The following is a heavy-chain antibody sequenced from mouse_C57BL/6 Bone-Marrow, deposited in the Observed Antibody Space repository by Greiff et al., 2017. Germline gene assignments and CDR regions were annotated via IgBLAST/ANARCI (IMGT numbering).Heavy chain of an antibody. V-gene: IGHV1-69*01. Sequence: QVQLQQPGAELVMPGASVKLSCKASGYTFTSYWMHWVKQRPGQGLEWIGEIDPSDSYTNYNQKFKGKSTLTVDKSSSTAYMQLSSLTSEDSAVYYCARSIYDGYWAYWGQGTLVTGSA. D-gene: IGHD2-3*01. CDR1: GYTFTSYW. J-gene: IGHJ3*01. CDR2: IDPSDSYT. CDR3: ARSIYDGYWAY.